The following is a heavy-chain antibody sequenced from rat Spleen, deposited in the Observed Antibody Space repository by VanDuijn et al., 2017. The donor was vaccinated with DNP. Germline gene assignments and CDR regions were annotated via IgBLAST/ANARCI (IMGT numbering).Heavy chain of an antibody. Sequence: EVRLVESGGDLVRPGRSLKLSCAASGFTFSNYYMAWVRQAPKKGLEWVATISTSGSRTYYPDSVKGRFTISRDNAKSTLYLQMNSLRSEDMATYYCIRWNSGHFDYWGQGVMVTVSS. CDR2: ISTSGSRT. CDR3: IRWNSGHFDY. D-gene: IGHD4-3*01. CDR1: GFTFSNYY. J-gene: IGHJ2*01. V-gene: IGHV5-25*01.